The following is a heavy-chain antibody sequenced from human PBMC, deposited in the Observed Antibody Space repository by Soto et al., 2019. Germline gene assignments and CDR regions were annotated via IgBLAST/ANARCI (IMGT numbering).Heavy chain of an antibody. CDR2: ISADNGNT. V-gene: IGHV1-18*01. J-gene: IGHJ4*02. Sequence: QAQLVQSGAEVKKPGTSVRVSCKASGYNFNNYGITWVRQAPGQGLEWMGWISADNGNTVYAQKLQGRVTMTTDTSTSTAYMDVTSLRFDDTAVYYCSRTGDAKNLSLPFWPLTYWGQGTLVIVSS. CDR3: SRTGDAKNLSLPFWPLTY. CDR1: GYNFNNYG. D-gene: IGHD2-21*01.